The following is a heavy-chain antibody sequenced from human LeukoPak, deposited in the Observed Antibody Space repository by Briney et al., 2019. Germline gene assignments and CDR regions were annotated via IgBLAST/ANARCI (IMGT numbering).Heavy chain of an antibody. J-gene: IGHJ4*02. CDR2: INPSGGST. CDR3: ARGGSLAAAPHRYYFDY. V-gene: IGHV1-46*01. CDR1: GYTFTSYY. D-gene: IGHD6-19*01. Sequence: ASVKVSCKASGYTFTSYYMHWVRQAPGQGLEWMGIINPSGGSTTYAQKFQGRVTMTRDTSTSTVYMELSSLRSEDTAVSYCARGGSLAAAPHRYYFDYWGLGTPVTVSS.